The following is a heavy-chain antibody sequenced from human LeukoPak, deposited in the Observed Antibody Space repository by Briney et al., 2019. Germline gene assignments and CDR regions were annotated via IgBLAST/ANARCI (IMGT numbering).Heavy chain of an antibody. CDR3: ARGGSYYEVDY. V-gene: IGHV3-64*01. CDR2: ISSNGGST. D-gene: IGHD1-26*01. Sequence: PGGSLRLSCAASGFTFSSYAMHWFRQAPGKGLEYVSAISSNGGSTYYASSVKGRFTISRDNSKNTLYLQMGSLRAEDMAVYYCARGGSYYEVDYWGQGTLVTVSS. J-gene: IGHJ4*02. CDR1: GFTFSSYA.